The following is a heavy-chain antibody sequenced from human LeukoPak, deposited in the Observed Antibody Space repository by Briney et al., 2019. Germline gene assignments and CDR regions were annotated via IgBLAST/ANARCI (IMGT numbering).Heavy chain of an antibody. D-gene: IGHD3-3*01. CDR1: GGTFSSYA. Sequence: GASVKVSCEASGGTFSSYAISWVRQAPGHGLEWIGGIIPIFGTANYAQKFQGRVTITTDESTSTAYMELSSLRSEDTAVYYCATVEWDTPHAYFDYWGQGTLVTVSS. CDR2: IIPIFGTA. J-gene: IGHJ4*02. CDR3: ATVEWDTPHAYFDY. V-gene: IGHV1-69*05.